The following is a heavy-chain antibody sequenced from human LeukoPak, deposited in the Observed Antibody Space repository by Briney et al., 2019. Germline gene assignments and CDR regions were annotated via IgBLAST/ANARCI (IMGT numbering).Heavy chain of an antibody. CDR3: ARECGGDCYGTLDY. D-gene: IGHD2-21*01. V-gene: IGHV1-69*13. CDR1: GGTFSSYA. CDR2: IIPIFGTA. Sequence: SVKVSCKASGGTFSSYAISWVRQAPGQGLEWMGGIIPIFGTANYAQKFQGRVTITADESTSTAFMELSSLRSEDTAVYYCARECGGDCYGTLDYWGQGTLVTVSS. J-gene: IGHJ4*02.